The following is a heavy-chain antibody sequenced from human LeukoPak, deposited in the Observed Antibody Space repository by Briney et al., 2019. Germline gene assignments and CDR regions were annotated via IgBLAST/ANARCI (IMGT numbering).Heavy chain of an antibody. CDR3: ARDNPDPGNDY. D-gene: IGHD1-14*01. J-gene: IGHJ4*02. CDR1: GGSISSSSYY. V-gene: IGHV4-39*07. Sequence: SETLSLTCTVSGGSISSSSYYWGWIRQPPGKGLEWIGSIYYSGSTYYNPSLKSRVTISVDTSKNQFSLKLSSVTAADTAVYYCARDNPDPGNDYWGQGTLVTVSS. CDR2: IYYSGST.